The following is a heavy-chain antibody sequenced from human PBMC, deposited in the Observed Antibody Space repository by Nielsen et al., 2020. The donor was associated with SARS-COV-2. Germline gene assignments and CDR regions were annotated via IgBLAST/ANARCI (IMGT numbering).Heavy chain of an antibody. V-gene: IGHV1-46*01. CDR3: ARDLGSGYYDSSGYYYHYDAFDI. CDR2: INPSGGST. J-gene: IGHJ3*02. CDR1: GYTFTSYY. D-gene: IGHD3-22*01. Sequence: ASVKVSCKASGYTFTSYYMHWVRQAPGQGLERMGIINPSGGSTSYAQKFQGRVTMTRDTSTSTVYMELSSLRSEDTAVYYCARDLGSGYYDSSGYYYHYDAFDIWGQGTMVTVSS.